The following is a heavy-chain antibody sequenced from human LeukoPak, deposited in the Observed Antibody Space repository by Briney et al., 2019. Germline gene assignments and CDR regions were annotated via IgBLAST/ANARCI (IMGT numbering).Heavy chain of an antibody. V-gene: IGHV5-51*01. CDR2: IYPGDSDT. D-gene: IGHD5-12*01. CDR3: ARTLDRLRIGDFQH. CDR1: GYSFTSYW. J-gene: IGHJ1*01. Sequence: GESLKISCKGSGYSFTSYWIGWVRQMPGKGLEWMGIIYPGDSDTRYSPSFQGQVTISADKSISTAYLQWSSLKASDTAMYYCARTLDRLRIGDFQHWGQGTLSPSPQ.